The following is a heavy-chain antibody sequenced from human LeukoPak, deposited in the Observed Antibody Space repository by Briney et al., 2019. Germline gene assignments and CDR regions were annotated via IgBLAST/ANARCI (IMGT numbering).Heavy chain of an antibody. CDR2: IYTSGST. D-gene: IGHD7-27*01. CDR3: ARQLGTYYYYMDV. J-gene: IGHJ6*03. CDR1: GGSISSYY. V-gene: IGHV4-4*09. Sequence: SETLSLTCTVSGGSISSYYWSWIRQPPGKGLEWIGHIYTSGSTNYNPSLKSRVTISVDTSKNQFSLKLSSVTAADTAVYYCARQLGTYYYYMDVWGKGTTVTVSS.